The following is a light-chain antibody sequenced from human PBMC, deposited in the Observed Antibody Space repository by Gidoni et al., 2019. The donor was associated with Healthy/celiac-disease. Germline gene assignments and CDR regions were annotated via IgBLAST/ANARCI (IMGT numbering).Light chain of an antibody. CDR1: QDISNY. Sequence: DIQMTQSPSSLSASVGDRVTITCQASQDISNYLNWYQQKPGKAPKLLIYAASNLETGGPSRFSGSGSGTDFTFTISRLQSEDIATYYCQQYDNPLLTFGGGTKVEIK. CDR2: AAS. V-gene: IGKV1-33*01. CDR3: QQYDNPLLT. J-gene: IGKJ4*01.